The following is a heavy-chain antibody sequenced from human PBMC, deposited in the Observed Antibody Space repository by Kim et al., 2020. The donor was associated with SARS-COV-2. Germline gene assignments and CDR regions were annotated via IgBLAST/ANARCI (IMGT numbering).Heavy chain of an antibody. J-gene: IGHJ6*02. V-gene: IGHV4-31*03. CDR3: ARGGGSFGPGEMDA. D-gene: IGHD5-18*01. CDR2: LYNSGST. Sequence: SETLSLTCSVSGGSITSTSYYWGWIRHLPGTGLEWIGFLYNSGSTHYNPSLKSRVSMSVDTSKNQFSLKLISVTAADTAVYYCARGGGSFGPGEMDAWGQGTTVTVSS. CDR1: GGSITSTSYY.